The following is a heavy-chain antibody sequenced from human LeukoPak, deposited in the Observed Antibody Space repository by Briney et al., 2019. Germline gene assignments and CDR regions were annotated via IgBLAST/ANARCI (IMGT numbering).Heavy chain of an antibody. CDR2: IYYSGST. V-gene: IGHV4-31*03. Sequence: SETLSLTCTVSGGSISSGGYYWSWICQHPGKGLEWIGYIYYSGSTYYNPSPKSRVTISVDTSKNQFSLKLSSVTAADTAVYYCARVRRYDFWSGYPDYWGQGTLVTVSS. CDR1: GGSISSGGYY. CDR3: ARVRRYDFWSGYPDY. D-gene: IGHD3-3*01. J-gene: IGHJ4*02.